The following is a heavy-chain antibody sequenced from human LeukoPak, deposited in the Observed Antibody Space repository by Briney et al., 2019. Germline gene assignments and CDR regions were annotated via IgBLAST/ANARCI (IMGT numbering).Heavy chain of an antibody. CDR2: IYYSGST. J-gene: IGHJ4*02. V-gene: IGHV4-31*03. CDR3: ASSRGDLAAAAFDY. Sequence: SQTLSLTCTVSGGSISSGGYYWSWIRQHPGKGLEWIGYIYYSGSTDYNPSLKSRVTISVDTSKNQFSLQLSSVTAADTAVYYCASSRGDLAAAAFDYWGQGTLVTVSS. CDR1: GGSISSGGYY. D-gene: IGHD6-13*01.